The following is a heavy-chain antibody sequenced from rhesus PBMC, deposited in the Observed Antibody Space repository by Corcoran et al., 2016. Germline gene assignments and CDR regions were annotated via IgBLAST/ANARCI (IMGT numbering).Heavy chain of an antibody. V-gene: IGHV3-54*02. Sequence: EVQLVESGGGLVQPGGSLRLSCAASGFTLSSYGMHWVRQSSCKGLEWVAVIYDDGMMKYYADSVKYRFTISRDNSKNMLYLQMNNLRLEDTAVYYCARDEGIASTQPYYYGLDSWGKGVVSTVSS. CDR2: IYDDGMMK. CDR1: GFTLSSYG. D-gene: IGHD6-13*01. CDR3: ARDEGIASTQPYYYGLDS. J-gene: IGHJ6*01.